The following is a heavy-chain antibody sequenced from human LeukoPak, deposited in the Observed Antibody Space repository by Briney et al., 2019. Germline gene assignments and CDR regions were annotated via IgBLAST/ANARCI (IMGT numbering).Heavy chain of an antibody. J-gene: IGHJ4*02. Sequence: SETLSLTCTVSGGSISSSSYYWGWIRQPPGKGLEWIGSMDYSGSTYYHPSLKSRVTLSVDTSKTQFSLKLSSVTAADTAVYFCGRHPGYHDSSGPKDYWGQGTLVTVSS. CDR1: GGSISSSSYY. D-gene: IGHD3-22*01. V-gene: IGHV4-39*01. CDR3: GRHPGYHDSSGPKDY. CDR2: MDYSGST.